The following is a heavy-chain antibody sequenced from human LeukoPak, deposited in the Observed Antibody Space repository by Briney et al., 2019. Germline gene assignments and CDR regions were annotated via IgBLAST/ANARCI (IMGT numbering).Heavy chain of an antibody. V-gene: IGHV3-53*05. CDR3: ARERSYCSGGSCYENDY. Sequence: GGSLRLSCAVSGFSVSNNYMSWVRQAPGKGLAWVSVIYSGGATYYADSVKGRFTISRDNSKNTLYLQMNSLRAEDTAVYYCARERSYCSGGSCYENDYWGQGTLVTVSS. J-gene: IGHJ4*02. D-gene: IGHD2-15*01. CDR2: IYSGGAT. CDR1: GFSVSNNY.